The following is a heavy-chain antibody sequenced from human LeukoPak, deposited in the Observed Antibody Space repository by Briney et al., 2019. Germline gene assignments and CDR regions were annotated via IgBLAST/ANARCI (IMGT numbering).Heavy chain of an antibody. J-gene: IGHJ4*02. Sequence: ASVKVSCKASGYTFTVYYMHWVRQAPGQGLEWMGWINPNSGGTNYAQKFQGRVTITRDTSISTAYMELSRLRSDDTAVYYCALISSSWYAVDYWGQGTLVTVSS. CDR1: GYTFTVYY. CDR3: ALISSSWYAVDY. D-gene: IGHD6-13*01. CDR2: INPNSGGT. V-gene: IGHV1-2*02.